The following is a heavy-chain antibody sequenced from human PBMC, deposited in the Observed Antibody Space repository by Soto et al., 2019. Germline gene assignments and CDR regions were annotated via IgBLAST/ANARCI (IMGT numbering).Heavy chain of an antibody. V-gene: IGHV3-74*01. J-gene: IGHJ6*02. CDR3: ASDFLTYYDFWSARGDYYYSGIDV. CDR1: GFTFSSYW. Sequence: GGSLRLSCAASGFTFSSYWMNWVRQAPGKGLVWVSRLNGEGSTRRYADSVKGRFTISRDNAKSTLYLQMNSLRAEDTAVYYCASDFLTYYDFWSARGDYYYSGIDVWGQGTTVTVSS. D-gene: IGHD3-3*01. CDR2: LNGEGSTR.